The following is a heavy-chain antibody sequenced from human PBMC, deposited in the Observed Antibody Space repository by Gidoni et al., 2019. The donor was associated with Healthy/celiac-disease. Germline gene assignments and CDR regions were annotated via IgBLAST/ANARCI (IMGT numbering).Heavy chain of an antibody. CDR3: ARTPYYYGSGSYYFDGMDV. J-gene: IGHJ6*02. Sequence: QVQLVQSGAEVKKPGASVKVSCKASGYTFTGYYMHWVRQAPGQGLEWMGWINPNSGGTNYAQKFQGWVTMTRDTSISTAYMELSRLRSDDTAVYYCARTPYYYGSGSYYFDGMDVWGQGTTVTVSS. V-gene: IGHV1-2*04. CDR1: GYTFTGYY. D-gene: IGHD3-10*01. CDR2: INPNSGGT.